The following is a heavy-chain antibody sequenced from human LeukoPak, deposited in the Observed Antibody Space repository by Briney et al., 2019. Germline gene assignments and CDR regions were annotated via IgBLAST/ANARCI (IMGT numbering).Heavy chain of an antibody. CDR2: ISSSVSTI. CDR1: GFTFSSYE. CDR3: AREVGGYSSSWYYNWFDP. Sequence: GGSLRLSCAASGFTFSSYEMNWVRQAPGKGLEGVSYISSSVSTIYYADSVKGRFTISRENAKNSLYLQMSSLRAEDTAVYYCAREVGGYSSSWYYNWFDPWGQGTLVTVSS. V-gene: IGHV3-48*03. J-gene: IGHJ5*02. D-gene: IGHD6-13*01.